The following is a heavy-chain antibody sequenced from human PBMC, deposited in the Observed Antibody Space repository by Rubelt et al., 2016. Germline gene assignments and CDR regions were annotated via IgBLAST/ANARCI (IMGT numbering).Heavy chain of an antibody. CDR1: GYTFTSYG. CDR2: FDPEDGET. J-gene: IGHJ4*02. V-gene: IGHV1-24*01. Sequence: QVQLVQSGAEVKKPGASVKVSCKASGYTFTSYGISWVRQAPGKGLEWMGGFDPEDGETIYAQKFQGRVTMTEDTSTDTAYMELSSLRSEDTAVYYCATLTTVTNYFDYWGQGTLVTVSS. D-gene: IGHD4-17*01. CDR3: ATLTTVTNYFDY.